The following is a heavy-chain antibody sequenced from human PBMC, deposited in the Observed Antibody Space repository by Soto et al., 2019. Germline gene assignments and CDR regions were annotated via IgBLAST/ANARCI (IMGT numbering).Heavy chain of an antibody. CDR3: GRPRGYGVFDAYDI. D-gene: IGHD4-17*01. J-gene: IGHJ3*02. V-gene: IGHV3-21*01. CDR1: GFTFSSDS. CDR2: ISSSSSYI. Sequence: GALILSCAASGFTFSSDSGNWFLQAPGKGLEWVSSISSSSSYIYYADSVKGRFTISRDNAKNSLYLQMNSLRAEDTAVYYCGRPRGYGVFDAYDIWGQGTTVTVSS.